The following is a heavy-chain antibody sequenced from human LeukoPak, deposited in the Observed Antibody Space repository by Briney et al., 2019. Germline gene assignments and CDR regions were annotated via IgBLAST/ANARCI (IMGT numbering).Heavy chain of an antibody. CDR2: IRYDGSNK. Sequence: GGSLRLSCAASGFTFSSYGMHWVRQAPGKGLEWVAFIRYDGSNKYYADSVKGRFTISRDNSKNTLYLQMNSLRAEDTAVYYCAKDGLYGDYSFDYWGQGTLVTVSS. CDR3: AKDGLYGDYSFDY. V-gene: IGHV3-30*02. J-gene: IGHJ4*02. D-gene: IGHD4-17*01. CDR1: GFTFSSYG.